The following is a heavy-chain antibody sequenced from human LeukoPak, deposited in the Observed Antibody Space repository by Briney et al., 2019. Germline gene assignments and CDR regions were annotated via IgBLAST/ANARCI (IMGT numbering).Heavy chain of an antibody. J-gene: IGHJ5*02. D-gene: IGHD3-16*01. V-gene: IGHV3-74*01. CDR1: GFTFSTYW. Sequence: RGSLRLSCAASGFTFSTYWMHWVRQAPGKGLVWVSRINSDGSSTSYADSVKGRFTISRDNAKSTLYLQMNSLRAEDTAVYYCARALFLGDWFDPWGQGTLVTVSS. CDR2: INSDGSST. CDR3: ARALFLGDWFDP.